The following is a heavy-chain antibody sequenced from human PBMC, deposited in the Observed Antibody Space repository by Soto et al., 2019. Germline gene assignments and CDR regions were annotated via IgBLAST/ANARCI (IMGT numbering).Heavy chain of an antibody. CDR2: INDSGNI. V-gene: IGHV4-34*01. Sequence: QVQLQQWGAGLLKPSETLSLTCAVYGGSFSGYQWSWIRQTPGKGLKWIGEINDSGNINYNPSLKGRVTIFLDTPKKQISLKLSSVTAADTAVYYCARGLILWFGELSRRGGYYYYMDVWGKGTTVIVSS. J-gene: IGHJ6*03. CDR3: ARGLILWFGELSRRGGYYYYMDV. CDR1: GGSFSGYQ. D-gene: IGHD3-10*01.